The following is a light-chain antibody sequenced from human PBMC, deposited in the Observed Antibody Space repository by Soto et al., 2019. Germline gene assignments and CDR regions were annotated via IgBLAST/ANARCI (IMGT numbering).Light chain of an antibody. CDR3: QQYNSYWT. CDR2: KAS. Sequence: DLQMTQSPSTLSASVGDRVTITCRASQTILSWLAWYQQKPGKAPKLLIYKASTLESGVPSRFSGSGSGTEFTLTISSLQPDDFATYYCQQYNSYWTFGQGTKVEIK. V-gene: IGKV1-5*03. J-gene: IGKJ1*01. CDR1: QTILSW.